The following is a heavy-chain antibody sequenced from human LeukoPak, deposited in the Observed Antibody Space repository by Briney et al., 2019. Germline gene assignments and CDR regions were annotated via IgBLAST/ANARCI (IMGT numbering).Heavy chain of an antibody. CDR3: ARAHATIAAAGYYYYMDV. J-gene: IGHJ6*03. V-gene: IGHV6-1*01. Sequence: SQTLSLTCAISGDSVSSNSAAWNWIRQSPSRGLEWLGRTYYRSKWYNDYAVSVKSRITINPDTSKNQFSLQLNSVTPEDTAVYYCARAHATIAAAGYYYYMDVWGKGTTVTISS. CDR2: TYYRSKWYN. D-gene: IGHD6-13*01. CDR1: GDSVSSNSAA.